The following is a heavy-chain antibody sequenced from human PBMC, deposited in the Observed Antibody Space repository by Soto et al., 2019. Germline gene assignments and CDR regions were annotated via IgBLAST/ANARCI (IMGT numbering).Heavy chain of an antibody. D-gene: IGHD4-4*01. Sequence: ASVKVSCKAPEHIFNNYYIHWVRQAPGQGLEWLGIINPSDSTAYAQNLQGRVTITRDTSTSTVYMELRSLRSEDTAVYFCSRAVRVDYSGASKDHWGPGTLVTVSS. CDR2: INPSDST. CDR1: EHIFNNYY. V-gene: IGHV1-46*02. J-gene: IGHJ4*02. CDR3: SRAVRVDYSGASKDH.